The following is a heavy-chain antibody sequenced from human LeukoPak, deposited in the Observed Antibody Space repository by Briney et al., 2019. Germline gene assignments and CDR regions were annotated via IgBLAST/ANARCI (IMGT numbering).Heavy chain of an antibody. Sequence: SETLSLTCTVSGGSISSSSYYWGWIRQPPGKGLEWIGSIYYSGSTYYNPSLKSRVTISVDTSKNQFSLKLSSVTAADTAVYYCARWSGYSSGWYDYYYYYMDVWGKGTTVTVSS. J-gene: IGHJ6*03. V-gene: IGHV4-39*07. CDR1: GGSISSSSYY. D-gene: IGHD6-19*01. CDR3: ARWSGYSSGWYDYYYYYMDV. CDR2: IYYSGST.